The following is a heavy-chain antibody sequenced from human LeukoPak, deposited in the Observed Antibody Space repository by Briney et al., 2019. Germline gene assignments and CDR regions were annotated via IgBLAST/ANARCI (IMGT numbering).Heavy chain of an antibody. D-gene: IGHD2-21*02. CDR3: ARGPPAVVTAVFDY. CDR2: ISAYNGNT. V-gene: IGHV1-18*01. CDR1: GYTFTSYG. J-gene: IGHJ4*02. Sequence: ASVKVSCKASGYTFTSYGIRWVRQAPGQGLAWMGWISAYNGNTNYAQKLQGRVTMTTDTSTSTAYMELRSLRSDDTAVYYCARGPPAVVTAVFDYWGQGTLVTVSS.